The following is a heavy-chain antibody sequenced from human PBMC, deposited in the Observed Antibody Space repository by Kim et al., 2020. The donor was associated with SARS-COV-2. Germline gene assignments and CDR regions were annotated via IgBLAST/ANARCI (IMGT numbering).Heavy chain of an antibody. D-gene: IGHD6-13*01. CDR2: ISYDGSNK. V-gene: IGHV3-30*04. Sequence: GGSLRLSCAASGFTFSSYAMHWVRQAPGKGLEWVAVISYDGSNKYYADSVKGRFTISRDNSKNTLYLQMNSLRAEDTAVYYCARDWWPPSMKQQLVSGYYYGMDVCGQGTTVTVSS. CDR3: ARDWWPPSMKQQLVSGYYYGMDV. J-gene: IGHJ6*02. CDR1: GFTFSSYA.